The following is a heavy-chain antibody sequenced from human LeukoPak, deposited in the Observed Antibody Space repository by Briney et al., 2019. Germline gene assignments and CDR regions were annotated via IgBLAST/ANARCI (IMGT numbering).Heavy chain of an antibody. D-gene: IGHD3-9*01. V-gene: IGHV3-7*01. CDR2: IKQDGSEK. CDR3: ARAPNSYILTGSQMFDY. J-gene: IGHJ4*02. CDR1: GFTFSSYG. Sequence: QPGGTLRLSCAASGFTFSSYGMSWVRQAPGKGLEWVANIKQDGSEKYYVDSVKGRFTISRDNARNSLYLQMNSLRAEDTAVYYCARAPNSYILTGSQMFDYWGQGTLVTVSS.